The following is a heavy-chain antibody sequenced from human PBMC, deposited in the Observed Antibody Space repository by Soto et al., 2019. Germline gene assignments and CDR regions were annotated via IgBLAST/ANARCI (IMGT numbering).Heavy chain of an antibody. CDR2: ICGSGGCT. CDR3: AKYGVPSGSYAYYFDY. V-gene: IGHV3-23*01. J-gene: IGHJ4*02. D-gene: IGHD1-26*01. Sequence: GGSLRLSCAASGFTFSSYAMSWVRQAPGKGLGWVSAICGSGGCTYYADSVKGRFTISRDNSKNTLFLQMNSLRAEDTAVYYCAKYGVPSGSYAYYFDYWGQGTLVTVSS. CDR1: GFTFSSYA.